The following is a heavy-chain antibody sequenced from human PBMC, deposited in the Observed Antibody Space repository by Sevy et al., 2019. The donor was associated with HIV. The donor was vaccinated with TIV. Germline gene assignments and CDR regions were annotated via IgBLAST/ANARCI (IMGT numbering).Heavy chain of an antibody. CDR2: ISYDGSHK. J-gene: IGHJ5*02. CDR3: ARDAGYSVNWYPRFDP. CDR1: AFTFSTYA. D-gene: IGHD6-13*01. V-gene: IGHV3-30*03. Sequence: GGFLRLSCAASAFTFSTYAMHCVRQAPGKGLEWVAVISYDGSHKYYADSVKGRFTISRDDSKSSLYLQMNTLRAEDTAVYYCARDAGYSVNWYPRFDPWGQGTLVTVSS.